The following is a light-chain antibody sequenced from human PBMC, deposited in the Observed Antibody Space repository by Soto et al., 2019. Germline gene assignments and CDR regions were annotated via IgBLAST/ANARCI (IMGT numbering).Light chain of an antibody. CDR3: LLSYSGARVVV. V-gene: IGLV7-46*01. Sequence: QAVVTQEPSLTVSPGGTGTLTCGSRTAAVTSGHYPYWFQQKPGQAPRTLIHDTSNKHSWTPARFSGSLLGGKAALTLSGAQPEDEAEYYCLLSYSGARVVVFGGGTKVTVL. CDR1: TAAVTSGHY. CDR2: DTS. J-gene: IGLJ2*01.